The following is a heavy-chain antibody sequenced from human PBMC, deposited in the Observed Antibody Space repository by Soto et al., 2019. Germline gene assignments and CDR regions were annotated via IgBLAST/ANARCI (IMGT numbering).Heavy chain of an antibody. D-gene: IGHD3-10*01. CDR1: GFIFSNYG. V-gene: IGHV3-30*18. CDR3: AKETQFYVSGSTDY. J-gene: IGHJ4*02. CDR2: ISYDGKVQ. Sequence: QVQLVESGGGVVQPGRSLRLSCAASGFIFSNYGMHWVRQAPGKGLEWVAVISYDGKVQYYADSVKGRFTVSRDNSKNTLNLQMNSLKTEDTAVYFCAKETQFYVSGSTDYWDQGTLVTVSS.